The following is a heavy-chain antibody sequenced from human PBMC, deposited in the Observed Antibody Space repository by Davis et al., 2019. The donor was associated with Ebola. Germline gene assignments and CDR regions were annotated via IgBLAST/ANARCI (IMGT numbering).Heavy chain of an antibody. CDR3: SRANGYPLYNMDV. CDR2: IYHSGST. Sequence: MPSETLSLTCAVSGGSTSSSNWPRSVRPPPGNGLEWIVEIYHSGSTNTNPSLKSRVTISVDKSKNQFSLNLSSVIAADTAVYYCSRANGYPLYNMDVWGKGATITVSS. CDR1: GGSTSSSNW. J-gene: IGHJ6*03. D-gene: IGHD5-18*01. V-gene: IGHV4-4*02.